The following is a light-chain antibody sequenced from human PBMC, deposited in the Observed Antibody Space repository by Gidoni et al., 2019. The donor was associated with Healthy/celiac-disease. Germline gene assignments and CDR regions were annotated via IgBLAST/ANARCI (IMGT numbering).Light chain of an antibody. CDR1: QSISSY. V-gene: IGKV1-39*01. J-gene: IGKJ1*01. Sequence: EIQVRQPPSSLSASVGDRVTITCRASQSISSYLNWYQQKPGKAPKLLIYAASSLQSGVPSRFSGSGSGTDFTLTISSLQPEDFATYYCQQSYSTSWTFGQGTKVEIK. CDR3: QQSYSTSWT. CDR2: AAS.